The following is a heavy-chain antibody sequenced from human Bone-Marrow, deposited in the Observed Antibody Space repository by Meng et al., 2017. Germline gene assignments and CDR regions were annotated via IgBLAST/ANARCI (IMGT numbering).Heavy chain of an antibody. CDR3: ARAKGIAAAGNDDYFDY. V-gene: IGHV4-39*07. D-gene: IGHD6-13*01. CDR2: IYYSGST. Sequence: SETLSLTCTVSGGSISSSSYYWGWLRPPPGTGLAWIGSIYYSGSTYYNPSLKSRVTISVDTSKNQFSLKLSSVTAADAAVYYFARAKGIAAAGNDDYFDYWGQGTLVTVSS. CDR1: GGSISSSSYY. J-gene: IGHJ4*02.